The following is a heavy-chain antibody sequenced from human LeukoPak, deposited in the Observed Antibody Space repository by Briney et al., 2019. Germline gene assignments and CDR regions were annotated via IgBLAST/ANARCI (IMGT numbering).Heavy chain of an antibody. J-gene: IGHJ4*02. CDR2: IYYSGST. CDR1: GGSISSYY. Sequence: PSETLSLTCTVSGGSISSYYWSWIRQPPGKGLEWIGYIYYSGSTNYNPSLKSRVTISVDTSKDQSSLKLSSVTAADTAVYYCARGISPTYYDILTGYYSGAYYFDYWGQGTLVTVSS. V-gene: IGHV4-59*01. CDR3: ARGISPTYYDILTGYYSGAYYFDY. D-gene: IGHD3-9*01.